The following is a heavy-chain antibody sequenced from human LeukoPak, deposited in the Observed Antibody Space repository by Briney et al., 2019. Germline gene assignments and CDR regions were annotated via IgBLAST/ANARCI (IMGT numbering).Heavy chain of an antibody. V-gene: IGHV3-74*03. CDR3: AGEPATTFAFPT. Sequence: GGSLRLSCTASAFTLSSYWMHWVRQAPGKGLVWVSRVNSDASSTTYADSVKGRFTISRDNAKNTLYLQMNSLRAEDTAVYYCAGEPATTFAFPTWGQGTMVTVSS. CDR1: AFTLSSYW. CDR2: VNSDASST. J-gene: IGHJ3*02. D-gene: IGHD4-17*01.